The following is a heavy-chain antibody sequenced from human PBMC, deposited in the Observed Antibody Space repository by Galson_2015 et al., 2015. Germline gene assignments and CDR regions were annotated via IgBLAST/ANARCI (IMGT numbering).Heavy chain of an antibody. D-gene: IGHD1-14*01. CDR2: ISGSGGST. J-gene: IGHJ4*02. V-gene: IGHV3-23*01. Sequence: SLRLSCAASGFTFSSYAMSWVRQAPGKGLEWVSSISGSGGSTYSADSVKGRFTISRDNSKNTLNLQMNSLRGEDTAVYYRAKANLRRYYFDYWGQGTLVTVSS. CDR1: GFTFSSYA. CDR3: AKANLRRYYFDY.